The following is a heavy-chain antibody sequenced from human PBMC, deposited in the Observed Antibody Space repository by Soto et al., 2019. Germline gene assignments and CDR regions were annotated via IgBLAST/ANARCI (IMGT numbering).Heavy chain of an antibody. J-gene: IGHJ6*02. CDR1: EFTFSNYG. V-gene: IGHV3-33*01. CDR2: SLNDGSNR. Sequence: QVQLVEAGGGVVQPGRSLRLSCAASEFTFSNYGMHWVRQAPGKGLEWVAVSLNDGSNRYHADSVKDRFTISRDNSKNTLYSQMNSLRAEDTAVYYCARDDEYSGNGMDVWGQGTTVTVS. CDR3: ARDDEYSGNGMDV. D-gene: IGHD3-10*01.